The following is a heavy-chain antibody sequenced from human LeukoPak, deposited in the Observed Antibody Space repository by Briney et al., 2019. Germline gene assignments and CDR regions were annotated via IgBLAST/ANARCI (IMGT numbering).Heavy chain of an antibody. Sequence: QTLSLTCTVSGGSISSGGYYWSWIRQPPGKALEWLALIYGSDDKRYMPSLQNRLTITKDTSKSLVVLTMANVDPVDTATYYCARQGYGYVYFDFWGRGILVTVSS. CDR3: ARQGYGYVYFDF. J-gene: IGHJ4*02. CDR1: GGSISSGGYY. V-gene: IGHV2-5*01. CDR2: IYGSDDK. D-gene: IGHD5-18*01.